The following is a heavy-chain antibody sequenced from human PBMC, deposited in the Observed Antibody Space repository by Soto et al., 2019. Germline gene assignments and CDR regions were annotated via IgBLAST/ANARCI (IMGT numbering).Heavy chain of an antibody. CDR2: IWYDGSNK. CDR3: AIGQGSHPLHYGMDV. J-gene: IGHJ6*02. D-gene: IGHD6-13*01. V-gene: IGHV3-33*01. Sequence: GGSLRLSCAASGFTFSSYGMHWVRQAPGKGLEWVAVIWYDGSNKYYADSVKGRFTISRDNSKNTLYLQMNSLRAEDTAMYYCAIGQGSHPLHYGMDVWGQGTTVTVSS. CDR1: GFTFSSYG.